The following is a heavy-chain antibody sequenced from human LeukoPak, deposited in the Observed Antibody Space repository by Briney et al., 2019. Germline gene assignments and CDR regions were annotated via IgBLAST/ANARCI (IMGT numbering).Heavy chain of an antibody. J-gene: IGHJ4*02. D-gene: IGHD5-12*01. Sequence: GGSLRLSCSASGFTFSNYAMHWVCQAPGKGLEYVSAISSNGGSTYYADSVKGRFTISRDDSKNTLYLQMSSLRAEDTAVYYCGCSGYDSDYWGQGTLVTVSS. CDR1: GFTFSNYA. V-gene: IGHV3-64D*06. CDR2: ISSNGGST. CDR3: GCSGYDSDY.